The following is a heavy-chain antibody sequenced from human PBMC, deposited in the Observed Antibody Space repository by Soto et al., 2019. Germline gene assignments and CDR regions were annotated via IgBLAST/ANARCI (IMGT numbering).Heavy chain of an antibody. D-gene: IGHD3-22*01. CDR3: ARDTYYYDCSGDLDY. J-gene: IGHJ4*02. V-gene: IGHV4-59*01. Sequence: PSETLSLTCTLAGRSIGSYYWSWIRQPPGKGLEWNGYIYYSGSTNYNTSLKRRVTIPVDTSKNQFSLKLSSVTAADTALYYCARDTYYYDCSGDLDYWGQGTLVTAS. CDR2: IYYSGST. CDR1: GRSIGSYY.